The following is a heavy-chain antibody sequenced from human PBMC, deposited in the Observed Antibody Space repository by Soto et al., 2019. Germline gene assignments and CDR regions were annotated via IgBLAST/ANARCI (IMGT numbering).Heavy chain of an antibody. J-gene: IGHJ4*02. CDR3: ARDLGVGMEDY. CDR1: GYTFTNYG. Sequence: QVQLVQSGAEVKKPGASVKVSCKASGYTFTNYGFSWVRQAPGQGLEWMGWISAYNGNTKYAQKLQGRVTMTTDTSPSTDYMELRSLRSDDTAVYYCARDLGVGMEDYWGQGTPVTVSS. V-gene: IGHV1-18*01. CDR2: ISAYNGNT. D-gene: IGHD3-10*01.